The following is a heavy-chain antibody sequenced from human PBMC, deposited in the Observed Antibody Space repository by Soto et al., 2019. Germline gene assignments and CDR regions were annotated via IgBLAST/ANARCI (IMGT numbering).Heavy chain of an antibody. Sequence: QVQLVQSGAEVKKSGASVKVSCKASRYTFISYDINWVRQATGQGLEWMGWMNPNSGNTGYAQKFQGRITMTRNTSMNPAYMELSSLRLEDTAVYYCAGGQEVWWNAGPLGLHGLEVWVRGSTVSVSS. J-gene: IGHJ6*02. CDR1: RYTFISYD. V-gene: IGHV1-8*01. D-gene: IGHD3-16*01. CDR2: MNPNSGNT. CDR3: AGGQEVWWNAGPLGLHGLEV.